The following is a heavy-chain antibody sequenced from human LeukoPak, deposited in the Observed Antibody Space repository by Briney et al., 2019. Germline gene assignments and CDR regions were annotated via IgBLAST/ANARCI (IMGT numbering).Heavy chain of an antibody. J-gene: IGHJ3*02. D-gene: IGHD5-12*01. CDR1: GGSISSYY. CDR3: ARDRSGYMGDAFDI. V-gene: IGHV4-59*01. CDR2: IYYSGST. Sequence: SETLSLTCTVSGGSISSYYWSWIRQPPGKGLEWTGYIYYSGSTNYNPSLKSRVTISVDMSKNQFSLKLSSVTAADTAVYYCARDRSGYMGDAFDIWGQGTMVSVSS.